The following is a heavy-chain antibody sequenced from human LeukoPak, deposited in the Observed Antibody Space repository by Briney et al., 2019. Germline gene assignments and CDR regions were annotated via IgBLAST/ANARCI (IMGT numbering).Heavy chain of an antibody. V-gene: IGHV1-69*05. CDR3: ASRHTPLRHFDWDVDY. D-gene: IGHD3-9*01. Sequence: SVKVSCKISGGTFTTFAVIWVRQAPGQGIEWVGGFIPVFGTPTYAEKFRGRATISTEEASTTAYMDLHTLTSDDTAVYYCASRHTPLRHFDWDVDYWGQGTLVTVSS. CDR1: GGTFTTFA. J-gene: IGHJ4*02. CDR2: FIPVFGTP.